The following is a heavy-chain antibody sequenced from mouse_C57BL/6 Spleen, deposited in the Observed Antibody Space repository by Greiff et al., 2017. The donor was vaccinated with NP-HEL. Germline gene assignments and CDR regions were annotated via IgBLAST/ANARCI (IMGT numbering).Heavy chain of an antibody. CDR2: ISSGSSTI. CDR1: GFTFSDYG. V-gene: IGHV5-17*01. J-gene: IGHJ3*01. D-gene: IGHD1-1*01. CDR3: ASVGSSSWFAY. Sequence: EVKVVESGGGLVKPGGSLKLSCAASGFTFSDYGMHWVRQAPEKGLEWVGYISSGSSTIYYADTVKGRFTISRDNAKNTLFLQMTSLRSEDTAMYYCASVGSSSWFAYWGQGTLVTVSA.